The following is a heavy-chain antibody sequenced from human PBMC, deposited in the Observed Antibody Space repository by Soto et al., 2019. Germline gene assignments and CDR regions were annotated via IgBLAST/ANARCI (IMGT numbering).Heavy chain of an antibody. D-gene: IGHD2-2*01. J-gene: IGHJ1*01. CDR2: ISAHNGNT. Sequence: ASVNGSCKASGYPFTSYGISWVRQAPGQGLEWMGWISAHNGNTNYAQKLQGRVTMTTDTSTSTAYMELRSLRSDDTAVYYCASYAYKLLSFQHSGQGTLVTV. V-gene: IGHV1-18*04. CDR1: GYPFTSYG. CDR3: ASYAYKLLSFQH.